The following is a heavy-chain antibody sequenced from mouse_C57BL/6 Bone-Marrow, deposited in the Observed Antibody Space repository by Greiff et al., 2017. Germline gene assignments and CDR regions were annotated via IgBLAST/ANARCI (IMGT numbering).Heavy chain of an antibody. D-gene: IGHD1-1*01. CDR2: IYPRSGNT. J-gene: IGHJ2*01. Sequence: LQESGAELARPGASVKLSCKASGYTFTSYGISWVKQRTGQGLEWIGEIYPRSGNTYYNEKFKGKATLTADKSSSTAYMELRSLTSEDSAVYFCARPGYGSSYDFDYWGQGTTLTVSS. CDR3: ARPGYGSSYDFDY. V-gene: IGHV1-81*01. CDR1: GYTFTSYG.